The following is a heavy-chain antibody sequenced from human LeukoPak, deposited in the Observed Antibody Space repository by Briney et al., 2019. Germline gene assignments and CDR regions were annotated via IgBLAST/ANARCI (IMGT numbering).Heavy chain of an antibody. CDR3: AKGARITMVRGAFDI. V-gene: IGHV3-9*01. D-gene: IGHD3-10*01. CDR2: ISWNSGSI. J-gene: IGHJ3*02. Sequence: GGSLRLSCAASGFTFDDYAMHWVRQAPGKGLEWVSGISWNSGSIVYADSVKGRFTISRDNAKNSLYLQMNSLRAEDTALYYCAKGARITMVRGAFDIWGQGTMVTVSS. CDR1: GFTFDDYA.